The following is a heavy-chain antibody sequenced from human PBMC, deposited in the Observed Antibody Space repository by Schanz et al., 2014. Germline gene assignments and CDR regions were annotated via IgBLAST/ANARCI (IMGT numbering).Heavy chain of an antibody. J-gene: IGHJ3*02. CDR3: ARSGGPEDVFDN. CDR1: GYTFTSYG. V-gene: IGHV1-69*02. Sequence: QVQLVQSGAEVKKPGSSVKVSCKASGYTFTSYGINWVRQAPGQGLEWMGRIIPSLGLAKYEQKFQGRVTITADKSTNTASMELSSLRSDDAAVYYCARSGGPEDVFDNWGQGTILTVSS. D-gene: IGHD2-15*01. CDR2: IIPSLGLA.